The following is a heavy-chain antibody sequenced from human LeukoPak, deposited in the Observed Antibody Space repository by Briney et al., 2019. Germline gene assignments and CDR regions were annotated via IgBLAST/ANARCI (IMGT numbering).Heavy chain of an antibody. D-gene: IGHD6-25*01. CDR2: IYYSGST. CDR1: GGSISSYY. J-gene: IGHJ6*04. Sequence: SETLSLTCTVSGGSISSYYWSWIRQPPGKGLEWIGYIYYSGSTNYNPSLKSRVTISVDTSKNQFSLKLSSVTAADTAVYYCARDSLSLAANYYYYGMDVWGKGTTVTVSS. CDR3: ARDSLSLAANYYYYGMDV. V-gene: IGHV4-59*01.